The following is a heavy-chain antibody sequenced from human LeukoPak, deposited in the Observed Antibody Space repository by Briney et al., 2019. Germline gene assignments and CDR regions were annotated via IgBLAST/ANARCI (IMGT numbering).Heavy chain of an antibody. V-gene: IGHV6-1*01. J-gene: IGHJ6*02. Sequence: SQTLSLTCAISGDSVSSNSAAWNWIRQSPSRGLEWLGRTYYRSKWYNDYAVSVKSRITINPDTSMNQLSLQLNSVTPEDTAVYYCARVFYYGSGIPYAMDVWGQGTTVTVPS. CDR1: GDSVSSNSAA. CDR3: ARVFYYGSGIPYAMDV. CDR2: TYYRSKWYN. D-gene: IGHD3-10*01.